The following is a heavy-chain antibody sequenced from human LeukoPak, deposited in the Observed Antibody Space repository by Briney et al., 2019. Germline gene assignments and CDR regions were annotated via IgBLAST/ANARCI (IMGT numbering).Heavy chain of an antibody. Sequence: KASETLSLTCTVSGGSISSGAYYWTWIRQHPGKGLEWIGCIYYSGSTYYNPSLKSRVTISVDTSKNRFSLKLNSVTAADTAVYYCARDDRALGSGWYGVYWGQGTLVTVSS. D-gene: IGHD6-19*01. CDR3: ARDDRALGSGWYGVY. J-gene: IGHJ4*02. CDR1: GGSISSGAYY. CDR2: IYYSGST. V-gene: IGHV4-31*03.